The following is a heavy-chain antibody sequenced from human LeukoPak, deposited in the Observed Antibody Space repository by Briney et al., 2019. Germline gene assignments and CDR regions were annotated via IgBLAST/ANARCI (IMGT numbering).Heavy chain of an antibody. J-gene: IGHJ4*02. V-gene: IGHV3-48*03. D-gene: IGHD3-10*01. CDR2: ISSSGLTA. CDR1: GSTFSRHE. Sequence: GGSLRLSCAASGSTFSRHEMNWVRLAPGKGLEWLSYISSSGLTAYYADSVLGRFTIPRDNAKNSLYLQMNSLRADDTAVYYCARDSLYGTGRVVFDYWGQGTLVTVSS. CDR3: ARDSLYGTGRVVFDY.